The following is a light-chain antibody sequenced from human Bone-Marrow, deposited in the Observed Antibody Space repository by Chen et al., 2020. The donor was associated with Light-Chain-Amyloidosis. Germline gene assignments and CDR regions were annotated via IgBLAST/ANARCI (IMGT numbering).Light chain of an antibody. CDR3: SSFTSSSSYV. J-gene: IGLJ1*01. CDR2: AVS. Sequence: QSALTQPASVSGSPGQSLPISCTGTSGDFGTYNYVSWYQQHPGKAPKVMIYAVSNRPSGVSNRFSGSKSGNTASLTISGLQAEDEADYYCSSFTSSSSYVFGPGTKVTVL. CDR1: SGDFGTYNY. V-gene: IGLV2-14*01.